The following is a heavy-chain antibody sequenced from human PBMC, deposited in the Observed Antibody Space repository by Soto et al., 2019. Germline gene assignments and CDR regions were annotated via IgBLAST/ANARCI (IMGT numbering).Heavy chain of an antibody. D-gene: IGHD3-3*01. Sequence: SETLSLTCGVSGYSINSGYYWGWIRQPPGKGLEWIGSVFHSGTTYQNPSLKTRATISVDTSRNQFSLELDSVTAADTAVYYCARDFGHLHDFWSGPDHWGQGILVTVSS. J-gene: IGHJ5*02. CDR1: GYSINSGYY. CDR3: ARDFGHLHDFWSGPDH. V-gene: IGHV4-38-2*02. CDR2: VFHSGTT.